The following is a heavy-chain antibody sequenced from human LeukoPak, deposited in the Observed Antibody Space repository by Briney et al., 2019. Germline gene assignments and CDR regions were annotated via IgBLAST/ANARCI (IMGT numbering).Heavy chain of an antibody. V-gene: IGHV3-23*01. Sequence: QAGGSLRLSCAASGFTVSSNYMSWVRQAPGKGLEWVSAISGSGGSTYYADSVKGRFTISRDNSKNTLYLQMNSLRAEDTAVYYCAKGPSGYYDILTGPLYFDYWGQGTLVTVSS. CDR2: ISGSGGST. D-gene: IGHD3-9*01. J-gene: IGHJ4*02. CDR1: GFTVSSNY. CDR3: AKGPSGYYDILTGPLYFDY.